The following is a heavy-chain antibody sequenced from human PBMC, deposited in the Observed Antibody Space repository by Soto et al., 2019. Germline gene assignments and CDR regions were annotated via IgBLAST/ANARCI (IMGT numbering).Heavy chain of an antibody. CDR1: GFSLSTSGVG. Sequence: QITLKESGPTLVKPTQTLTLTCTFSGFSLSTSGVGVGWIRQPPGTAMEWLALLSWDDGKRYSPSLKSRLTITEDTSKNQVVLTMTNMDPVDAATYYCAHRQRQLLFDSWGQGTLVTVS. J-gene: IGHJ4*02. CDR2: LSWDDGK. V-gene: IGHV2-5*02. CDR3: AHRQRQLLFDS. D-gene: IGHD2-2*01.